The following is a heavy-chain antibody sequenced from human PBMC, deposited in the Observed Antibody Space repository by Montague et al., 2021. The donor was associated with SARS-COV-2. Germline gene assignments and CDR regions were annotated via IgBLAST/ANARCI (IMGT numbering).Heavy chain of an antibody. Sequence: PALVKPTQTLTLTCTFSGFSLSINGVGVGWIRQPPGKALEWLAMIYWDDNHHYSPSLKSRLIITKDTSKNQVVLTMTNMDPVDTATYYCARGHWYGSGIYLPDSWGQGTLVTVSS. CDR3: ARGHWYGSGIYLPDS. J-gene: IGHJ4*02. V-gene: IGHV2-5*02. D-gene: IGHD3-10*01. CDR1: GFSLSINGVG. CDR2: IYWDDNH.